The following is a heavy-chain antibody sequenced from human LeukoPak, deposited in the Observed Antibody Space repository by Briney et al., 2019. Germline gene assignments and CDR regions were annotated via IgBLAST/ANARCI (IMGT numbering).Heavy chain of an antibody. Sequence: GRSLRLSCAASGFTFSRYGLHWVRQAPGKGLEWVAVIWYDGINKYYADSVKGRFTISRDNFKNTLYLQMNSLRAEDTAVYYCARNYDSSGFHVFDIWDQGTMVTVSS. CDR1: GFTFSRYG. D-gene: IGHD3-22*01. CDR2: IWYDGINK. J-gene: IGHJ3*02. V-gene: IGHV3-33*01. CDR3: ARNYDSSGFHVFDI.